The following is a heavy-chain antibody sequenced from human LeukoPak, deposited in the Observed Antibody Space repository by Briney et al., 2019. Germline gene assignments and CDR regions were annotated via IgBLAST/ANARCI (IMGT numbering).Heavy chain of an antibody. Sequence: GGSLRLSCAASGFTFDDYAMHWVRQVPGKGLEWVSGISWNSGSIAYADSVKGRFTISRDNAKNSLYLQMNSLRVEDKALYYCAKDTNGSHYYFDYWGQGTLVTVSS. CDR3: AKDTNGSHYYFDY. J-gene: IGHJ4*02. D-gene: IGHD1-26*01. CDR1: GFTFDDYA. V-gene: IGHV3-9*01. CDR2: ISWNSGSI.